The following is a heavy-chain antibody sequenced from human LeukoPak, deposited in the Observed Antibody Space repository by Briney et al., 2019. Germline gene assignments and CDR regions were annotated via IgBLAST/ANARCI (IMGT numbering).Heavy chain of an antibody. V-gene: IGHV4-34*01. Sequence: SETLSLTCTVSGGSISSYYWSWIRQPPGKGLEWIGEINHSGSTNYNPSLKSRVTISVDTSKNQFSLKLSSVTAADTAVYYCARRFPKRYCSSTSCYKSWFDPWGQGTLVTVSS. CDR1: GGSISSYY. CDR2: INHSGST. D-gene: IGHD2-2*02. J-gene: IGHJ5*02. CDR3: ARRFPKRYCSSTSCYKSWFDP.